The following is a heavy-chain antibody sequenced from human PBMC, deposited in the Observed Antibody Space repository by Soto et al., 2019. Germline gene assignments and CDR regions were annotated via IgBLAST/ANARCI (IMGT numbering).Heavy chain of an antibody. CDR1: GYNLYSYW. D-gene: IGHD6-19*01. V-gene: IGHV5-51*01. CDR2: IYPGDSDT. J-gene: IGHJ4*02. CDR3: TRVLYASAWYGIDY. Sequence: GESLKISCKSSGYNLYSYWIGWVRQMPGKGLEWMGIIYPGDSDTRYSPSFQGHVTISADKSLSTAYLQWSSVKASDTAIYYCTRVLYASAWYGIDYWGQGTVVTVSS.